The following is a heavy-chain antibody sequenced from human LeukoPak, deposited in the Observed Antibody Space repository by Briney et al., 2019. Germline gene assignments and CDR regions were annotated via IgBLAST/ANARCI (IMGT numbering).Heavy chain of an antibody. CDR1: GYTFTTYY. V-gene: IGHV1-46*01. J-gene: IGHJ5*02. D-gene: IGHD6-13*01. CDR2: IDPGNGRT. CDR3: ARATVQWNIAAASDP. Sequence: GASVKVSCKASGYTFTTYYMQWVRQAPGQGLEWMGVIDPGNGRTSYAQKFQGRVTMTRDTSTRTVYMELSSLKSEDTAVYYCARATVQWNIAAASDPWGQGTLVTVSS.